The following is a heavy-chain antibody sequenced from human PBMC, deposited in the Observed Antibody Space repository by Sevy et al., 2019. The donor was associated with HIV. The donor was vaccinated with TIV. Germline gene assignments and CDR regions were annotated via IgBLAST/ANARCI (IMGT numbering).Heavy chain of an antibody. D-gene: IGHD2-2*03. Sequence: ASVKVSCKASGYTFTSYAMNWVRQAPGQGLEWMGWINTYTGNPTYAQGFTGRFVFSLDTSVSTAYLQTSSLKAENTAGYYCASEQDVDIVVVPAAIGGIYCYYGMDVWGQGTTVTVSS. CDR1: GYTFTSYA. V-gene: IGHV7-4-1*02. CDR3: ASEQDVDIVVVPAAIGGIYCYYGMDV. CDR2: INTYTGNP. J-gene: IGHJ6*02.